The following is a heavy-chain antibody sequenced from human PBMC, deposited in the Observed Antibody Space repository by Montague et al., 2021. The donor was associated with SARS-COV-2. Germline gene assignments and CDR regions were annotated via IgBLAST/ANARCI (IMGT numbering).Heavy chain of an antibody. D-gene: IGHD6-13*01. Sequence: SETLSLTCTVSGGSVSSGGYYWSWIRQPPGKGLEWIGHIYYSGSTNYNPSLKSRVTISLDTSKNQFSLKLTSVTAADTAVYYCASVSLAAASTRSDYWGQGTLVTVSS. CDR3: ASVSLAAASTRSDY. CDR2: IYYSGST. J-gene: IGHJ4*02. CDR1: GGSVSSGGYY. V-gene: IGHV4-61*08.